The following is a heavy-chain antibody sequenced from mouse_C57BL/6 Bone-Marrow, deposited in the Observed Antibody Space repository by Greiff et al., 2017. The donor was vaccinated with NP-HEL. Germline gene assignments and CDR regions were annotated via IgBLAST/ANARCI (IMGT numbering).Heavy chain of an antibody. J-gene: IGHJ1*03. CDR3: ARGYYGSSYRWYFDV. CDR2: IYPRSGNT. D-gene: IGHD1-1*01. V-gene: IGHV1-81*01. Sequence: VKLMESGAELARPGASVKLSCKASGYTFTSYGISWVKQRTGQGLEWIGEIYPRSGNTYYNEKFKGKATLTADKSSSTAYMELRSLTSEDSAVYFCARGYYGSSYRWYFDVWGTGTTVTVSS. CDR1: GYTFTSYG.